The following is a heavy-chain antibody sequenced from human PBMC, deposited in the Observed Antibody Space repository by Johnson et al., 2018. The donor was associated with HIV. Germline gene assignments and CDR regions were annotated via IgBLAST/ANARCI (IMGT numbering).Heavy chain of an antibody. CDR2: IYSGGST. CDR3: AKDREGSGWYEGVAFDI. V-gene: IGHV3-66*01. J-gene: IGHJ3*02. D-gene: IGHD6-19*01. Sequence: VQLMESGGGLVQPGGSMRLSCAASGFTVSSNYMSWVRQAPGKGLEWVSVIYSGGSTYYADSVKGRFTISRDNSKNTLYLQMNSLRAEDTAVYYCAKDREGSGWYEGVAFDIWGQGTMVTVSS. CDR1: GFTVSSNY.